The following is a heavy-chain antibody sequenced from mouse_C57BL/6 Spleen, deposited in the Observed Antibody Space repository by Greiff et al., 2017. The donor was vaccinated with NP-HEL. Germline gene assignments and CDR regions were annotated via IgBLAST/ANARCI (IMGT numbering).Heavy chain of an antibody. V-gene: IGHV5-17*01. CDR2: ISSGSSTI. CDR3: ARDPFAY. Sequence: EVKLVESGGGLVKPGGSLKLSCAASGFTFSDYGMHWVRQAPEKGLEWVAYISSGSSTIYYADPVKGRFTISRDNAKNTLFLQMTSLRSEDTAMYYCARDPFAYWGQGTLVTVSA. CDR1: GFTFSDYG. J-gene: IGHJ3*01.